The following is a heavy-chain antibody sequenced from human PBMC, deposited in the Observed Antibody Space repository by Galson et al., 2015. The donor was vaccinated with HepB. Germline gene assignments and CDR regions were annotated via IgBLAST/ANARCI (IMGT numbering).Heavy chain of an antibody. CDR3: AREVDWNSFDY. V-gene: IGHV3-30-3*01. J-gene: IGHJ4*02. Sequence: SLRLSCAASGFTFSNYVMHWVRQAPGKGPEWVAFISYDGSNKNYADSVKGRFTISREKSKSTLHLEMSRRKTEDLAVYFCAREVDWNSFDYCGQGTLVTDSS. CDR1: GFTFSNYV. D-gene: IGHD1-7*01. CDR2: ISYDGSNK.